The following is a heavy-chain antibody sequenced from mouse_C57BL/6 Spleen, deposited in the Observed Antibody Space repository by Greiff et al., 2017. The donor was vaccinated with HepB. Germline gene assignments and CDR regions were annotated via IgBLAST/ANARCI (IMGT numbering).Heavy chain of an antibody. CDR1: GYTFTDYY. CDR3: AGTGDYYGSNDFDY. CDR2: IYPGSGNT. Sequence: VQLQQSGAELVRPGASVKLSCKASGYTFTDYYINWVKQRPGQGLEWIARIYPGSGNTYYNEKFKGKATLTAEKSSSTAYMQLSNLTSEDSAVYFCAGTGDYYGSNDFDYRGQGTTLTVSS. J-gene: IGHJ2*01. D-gene: IGHD1-1*01. V-gene: IGHV1-76*01.